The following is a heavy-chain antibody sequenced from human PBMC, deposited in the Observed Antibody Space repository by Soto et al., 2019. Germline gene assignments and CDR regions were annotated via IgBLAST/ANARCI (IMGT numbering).Heavy chain of an antibody. J-gene: IGHJ3*02. CDR3: TRAYDYVWGTGAFDI. V-gene: IGHV1-18*01. Sequence: ATVKVSCKASGYTFTSYGIICVRQAPGQGLEWMGWISAYNGNTNYAQKLQGRVTMTTDTSTSTAYMELRSLRSDDTAVYYCTRAYDYVWGTGAFDIWGQGTMVTVSS. CDR2: ISAYNGNT. D-gene: IGHD3-16*01. CDR1: GYTFTSYG.